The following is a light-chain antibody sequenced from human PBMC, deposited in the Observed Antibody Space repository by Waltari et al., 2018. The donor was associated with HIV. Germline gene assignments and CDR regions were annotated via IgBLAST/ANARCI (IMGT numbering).Light chain of an antibody. CDR2: VAS. V-gene: IGKV2-28*01. Sequence: DIVLTQSPLSLPVAPGESASISCRASQSLLHNNGNNYLDWYVQKPGQSPQLLIYVASHRTSGVPERFRGSGSGTNFTMKITRVEAEDVGTYYCLQSLHTPRFSFGPGTKVDI. CDR3: LQSLHTPRFS. CDR1: QSLLHNNGNNY. J-gene: IGKJ3*01.